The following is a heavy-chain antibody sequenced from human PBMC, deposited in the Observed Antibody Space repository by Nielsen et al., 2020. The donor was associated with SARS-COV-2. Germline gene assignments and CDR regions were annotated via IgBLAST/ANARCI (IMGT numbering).Heavy chain of an antibody. J-gene: IGHJ4*02. Sequence: GGSLRLSCAVSGFTFSPYAMHWVRQAPGKGLDWVAVISYDGSNDFYADSVKGRFTISRDNSKNTLYLQMNSLRAEDTAVYYCARAGSSSWYLVPTVGWGQGTLVTVSS. CDR2: ISYDGSND. CDR1: GFTFSPYA. D-gene: IGHD6-13*01. V-gene: IGHV3-30-3*01. CDR3: ARAGSSSWYLVPTVG.